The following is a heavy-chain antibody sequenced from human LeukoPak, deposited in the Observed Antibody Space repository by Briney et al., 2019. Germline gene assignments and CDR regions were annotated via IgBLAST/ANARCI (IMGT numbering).Heavy chain of an antibody. Sequence: GGSLRLSCAASGFTLSDHFMDWVRQAPGKGLEWVGRTRNKANSYTTEYAASVKGRFTISRDDSKNSLYLQMNSLRADDTAIYYCATGGFGELLNYFDFWGQGTLVTVSS. D-gene: IGHD3-10*01. CDR3: ATGGFGELLNYFDF. CDR2: TRNKANSYTT. J-gene: IGHJ4*02. CDR1: GFTLSDHF. V-gene: IGHV3-72*01.